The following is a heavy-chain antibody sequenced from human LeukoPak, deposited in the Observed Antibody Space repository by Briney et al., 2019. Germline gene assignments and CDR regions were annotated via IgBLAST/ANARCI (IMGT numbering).Heavy chain of an antibody. CDR1: GFTVSSNY. CDR3: ARERLSVVVPAAITVGYYYYGRDV. D-gene: IGHD2-2*01. Sequence: GGSLRLSCAASGFTVSSNYMSWVRQAPGKGLEWVSVIYSGGSTYYADSVKGRFTISRDNSKNTLYLQMNSLRAEDTAVYYCARERLSVVVPAAITVGYYYYGRDVWGQGTTVTVSS. CDR2: IYSGGST. V-gene: IGHV3-66*01. J-gene: IGHJ6*02.